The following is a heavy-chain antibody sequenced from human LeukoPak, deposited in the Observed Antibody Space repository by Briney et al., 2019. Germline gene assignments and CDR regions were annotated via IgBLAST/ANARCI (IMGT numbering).Heavy chain of an antibody. V-gene: IGHV4-4*02. CDR1: GGSISSSNW. CDR2: IYHSGST. CDR3: ARVQAVAGHNWFDP. J-gene: IGHJ5*02. D-gene: IGHD6-19*01. Sequence: PSETLSLTCAVSGGSISSSNWWSWVRQPPGKGLEWIGEIYHSGSTNYNPSLKSRVTISVDKSKNQFSLKLSSVTAADTAVYYCARVQAVAGHNWFDPWGQGTLVTVSS.